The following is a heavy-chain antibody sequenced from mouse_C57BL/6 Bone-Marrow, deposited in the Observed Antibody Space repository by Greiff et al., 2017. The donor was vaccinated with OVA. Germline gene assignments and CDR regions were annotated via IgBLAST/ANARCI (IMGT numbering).Heavy chain of an antibody. CDR1: GFNIKNTY. J-gene: IGHJ4*01. CDR3: ARWLLPLYAMDY. CDR2: IDPANGTT. D-gene: IGHD2-3*01. Sequence: VKLVESVAELVRPGASVKLSCTASGFNIKNTYMHWVKPRPEQGLEWIGRIDPANGTTKYAPKFQGKATITADSSSNTAYLPLSSLTSEDTAIYYCARWLLPLYAMDYGGQGTSVTVSS. V-gene: IGHV14-3*01.